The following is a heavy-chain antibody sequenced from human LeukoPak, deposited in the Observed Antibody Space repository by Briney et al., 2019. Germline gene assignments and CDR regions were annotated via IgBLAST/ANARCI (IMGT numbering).Heavy chain of an antibody. Sequence: GGSLRLSCTASGFTFISYGVHWVRQAPGKGLEWVAVIWHDGSAEFYVDSVKGRFRISRDDSKNTVYLQMDSLRAEDTALYYCAKDNSRGWSRYFDHWGQGILVTVSS. J-gene: IGHJ4*02. CDR1: GFTFISYG. CDR3: AKDNSRGWSRYFDH. V-gene: IGHV3-33*06. D-gene: IGHD6-19*01. CDR2: IWHDGSAE.